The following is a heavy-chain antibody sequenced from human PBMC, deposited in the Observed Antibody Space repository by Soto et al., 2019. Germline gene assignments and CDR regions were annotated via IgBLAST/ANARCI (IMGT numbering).Heavy chain of an antibody. D-gene: IGHD2-15*01. J-gene: IGHJ5*02. CDR3: ASSLPATYCSGGSCYSGGWFDP. CDR1: GFTFSSYS. CDR2: ISSSSSYI. V-gene: IGHV3-21*01. Sequence: GGSLRLSCAASGFTFSSYSMNWVRQAPGKGLEWVSSISSSSSYIYYADSVKGRFTISRDNAKNSLYLQMNSLRAEDTAVYYCASSLPATYCSGGSCYSGGWFDPWGQGTLVTVSS.